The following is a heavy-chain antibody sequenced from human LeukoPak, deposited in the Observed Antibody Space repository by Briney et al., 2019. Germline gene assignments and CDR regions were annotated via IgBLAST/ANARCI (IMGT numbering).Heavy chain of an antibody. CDR2: INHSGST. J-gene: IGHJ5*02. V-gene: IGHV4-34*01. CDR3: ARGLQGFDP. CDR1: GGSFSGYY. Sequence: SEXLSLTCAVYGGSFSGYYWSWIRQPPGKGLEWIGEINHSGSTNYNPSLTSRVTISVDTSKNQFSLRLSSVTAADTAVYYCARGLQGFDPWGQGTLVTVSS.